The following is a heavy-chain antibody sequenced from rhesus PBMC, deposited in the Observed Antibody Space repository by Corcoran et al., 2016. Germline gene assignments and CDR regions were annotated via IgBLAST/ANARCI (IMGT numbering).Heavy chain of an antibody. Sequence: QVQLQESDPGLVKPSETLSLTCAVSGGSISDDYHWSWIRQPPGKGLEWIGYIYGSRGGANYTPSLKNRVTISIDTSKRQFSLKLSSVTAADTAVYYCTRLGAAFDSWGQGLRVTVSP. CDR3: TRLGAAFDS. CDR1: GGSISDDYH. V-gene: IGHV4-106*01. D-gene: IGHD1-44*02. J-gene: IGHJ3*01. CDR2: IYGSRGGA.